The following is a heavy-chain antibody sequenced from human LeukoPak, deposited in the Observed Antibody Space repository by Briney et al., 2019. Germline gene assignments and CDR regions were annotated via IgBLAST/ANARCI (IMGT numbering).Heavy chain of an antibody. Sequence: GGSLRLSCVGSGLSFSSYWMSWFRQAPGKGLEWVANIKQDGSEKYHVDSVKGRFTVSRDNAKNLLYLQMNSLRAEDTAVYYCASEVLRDGYTVNPPGSWGQGTLVTVSS. D-gene: IGHD5-24*01. CDR1: GLSFSSYW. CDR3: ASEVLRDGYTVNPPGS. V-gene: IGHV3-7*01. CDR2: IKQDGSEK. J-gene: IGHJ5*02.